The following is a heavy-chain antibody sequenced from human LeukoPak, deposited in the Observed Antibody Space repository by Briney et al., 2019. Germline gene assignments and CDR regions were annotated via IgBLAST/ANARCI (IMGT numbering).Heavy chain of an antibody. CDR2: ISSSGSTI. Sequence: GGSLRLSCAASGFTVSTIYVSWVRQAPGKGLEWVSYISSSGSTIYYADSVKGRFTISRDNAKNSLYLQMNSLRAEDTAVYYCARSPTIPYYFDYWGQGTLVTVSS. CDR1: GFTVSTIY. J-gene: IGHJ4*02. D-gene: IGHD2-2*01. CDR3: ARSPTIPYYFDY. V-gene: IGHV3-11*04.